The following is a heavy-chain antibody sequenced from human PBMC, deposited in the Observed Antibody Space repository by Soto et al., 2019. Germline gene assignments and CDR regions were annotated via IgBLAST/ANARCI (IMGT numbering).Heavy chain of an antibody. CDR1: RFTFSSYG. CDR3: AKGLVGYVCGVQDYHYGMDV. CDR2: ISDDGSNK. Sequence: QVQLVESGGGVVQPGRSLRLSCAASRFTFSSYGMHWVPQAPGKGLEWVAAISDDGSNKNYADSVKGRFTISRDNSKNTVYLQMNGLRGEDTAVYHCAKGLVGYVCGVQDYHYGMDVWGQGTTVTVSS. V-gene: IGHV3-30*18. D-gene: IGHD2-8*02. J-gene: IGHJ6*02.